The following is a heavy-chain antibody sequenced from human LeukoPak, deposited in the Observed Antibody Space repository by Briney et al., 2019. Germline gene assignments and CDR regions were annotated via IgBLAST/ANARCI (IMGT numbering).Heavy chain of an antibody. CDR2: IRYDGSNK. V-gene: IGHV3-30*02. CDR1: GFTFSSYG. D-gene: IGHD2-2*01. CDR3: AKPYCSSTSCWNWFDP. J-gene: IGHJ5*02. Sequence: GGSLRLSCAASGFTFSSYGMHWVRRAPGKGLEWVAFIRYDGSNKYYADSVKGRFTISRDNSKNTLYLQMNSLRAEDTAVYYCAKPYCSSTSCWNWFDPWGQGTLVTVSS.